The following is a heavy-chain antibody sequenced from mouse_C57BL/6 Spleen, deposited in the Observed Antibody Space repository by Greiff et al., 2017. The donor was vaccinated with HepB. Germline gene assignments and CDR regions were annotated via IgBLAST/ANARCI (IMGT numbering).Heavy chain of an antibody. Sequence: VQLQESGAELVKPGASVKLSCKASGYTFTEYTIHWVKQRSGQGLEWIGWFYPGSGSIKYNEKFKDKATLTADKSSSTVYMELSRLTSEDSAVYFCARHEEEGDYEDYAMDYWGQGTSGTVSS. CDR3: ARHEEEGDYEDYAMDY. CDR1: GYTFTEYT. V-gene: IGHV1-62-2*01. J-gene: IGHJ4*01. CDR2: FYPGSGSI. D-gene: IGHD2-4*01.